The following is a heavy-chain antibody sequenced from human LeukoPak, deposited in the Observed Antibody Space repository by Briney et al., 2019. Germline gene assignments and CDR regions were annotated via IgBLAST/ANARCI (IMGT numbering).Heavy chain of an antibody. CDR3: ASVPRIAARPYYYYYYMDV. D-gene: IGHD6-6*01. Sequence: PSETLSLTCAVYGGSFSGYYWSWIRQPPGKGLEWIGEINHSGSTNYNPSLKSRVTISVDTSKNQFSLKLSSVTAADTAVYYCASVPRIAARPYYYYYYMDVWGKGTTVTVSS. J-gene: IGHJ6*03. CDR1: GGSFSGYY. CDR2: INHSGST. V-gene: IGHV4-34*01.